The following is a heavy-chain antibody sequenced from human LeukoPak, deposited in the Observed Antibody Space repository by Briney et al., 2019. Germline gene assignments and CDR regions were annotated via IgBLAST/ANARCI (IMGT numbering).Heavy chain of an antibody. D-gene: IGHD5-18*01. Sequence: GGSLRLSCAASGFTFSSYSMNWVRQAPGKGLEWVSSISSSSSYIYYADSVKGRFTISRDNAKNSLYLQMNSLRAEDTAVYYCARGRYNFGISFFDYWGQGTLVTVSS. J-gene: IGHJ4*02. V-gene: IGHV3-21*01. CDR2: ISSSSSYI. CDR1: GFTFSSYS. CDR3: ARGRYNFGISFFDY.